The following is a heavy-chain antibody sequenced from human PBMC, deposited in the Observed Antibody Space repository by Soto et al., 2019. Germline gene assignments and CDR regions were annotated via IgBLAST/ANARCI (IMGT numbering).Heavy chain of an antibody. CDR2: ISYDGSNK. CDR1: GFTFSNYG. D-gene: IGHD6-13*01. J-gene: IGHJ5*02. CDR3: AKDGYSSTWNDFSPPWFDP. Sequence: PGGSLRLSCAASGFTFSNYGMHWVRQAPGKGLEWVAVISYDGSNKYYADSVKGRFTISRDNSKNTLFLQMNSLRAEDTAVYYCAKDGYSSTWNDFSPPWFDPWGQGTLVTVSS. V-gene: IGHV3-30*18.